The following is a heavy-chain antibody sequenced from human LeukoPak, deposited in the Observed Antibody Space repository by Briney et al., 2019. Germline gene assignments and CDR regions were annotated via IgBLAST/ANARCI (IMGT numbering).Heavy chain of an antibody. Sequence: SETLSLTCAVYGGSFSGYYWSWIRQPPGKGLEWIGYIYTSGSTNYNPSLKSRVTISVDTSKNQFSLKPSSVTAADTAVYYCARHKGAVAGTKNWFDPWGQGTLVTVSS. CDR1: GGSFSGYY. V-gene: IGHV4-4*09. D-gene: IGHD6-19*01. CDR3: ARHKGAVAGTKNWFDP. CDR2: IYTSGST. J-gene: IGHJ5*02.